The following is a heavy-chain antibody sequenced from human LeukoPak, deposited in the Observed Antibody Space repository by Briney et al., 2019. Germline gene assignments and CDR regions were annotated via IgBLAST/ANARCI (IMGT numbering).Heavy chain of an antibody. J-gene: IGHJ4*02. CDR1: GFTFSSYS. V-gene: IGHV3-21*01. Sequence: GGSLRLSCAASGFTFSSYSMTWVRQAPGKGLEWVSSISSSSSYIYYADSVKGRFTISRDNAKNSLYLQMNSLRAEDTAVYYCAKDLLRYFDWLLPDYWGQGTLVTVSS. CDR3: AKDLLRYFDWLLPDY. D-gene: IGHD3-9*01. CDR2: ISSSSSYI.